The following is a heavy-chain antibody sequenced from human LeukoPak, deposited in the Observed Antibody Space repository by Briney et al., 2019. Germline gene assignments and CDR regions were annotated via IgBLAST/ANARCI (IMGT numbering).Heavy chain of an antibody. Sequence: ASVKVSCKASGYTFTSYYMHWVRQAPGQGLEWMGWMSPRSGNTGYAQKFQGRVTMTRSTSISTAYMELSSLRSEDTAVYYCARGPPNWGFDYWGQGTLVTVSS. V-gene: IGHV1-8*02. CDR2: MSPRSGNT. J-gene: IGHJ4*02. CDR3: ARGPPNWGFDY. D-gene: IGHD7-27*01. CDR1: GYTFTSYY.